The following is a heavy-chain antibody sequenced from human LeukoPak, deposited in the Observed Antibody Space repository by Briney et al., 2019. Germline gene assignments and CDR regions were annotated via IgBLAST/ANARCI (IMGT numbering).Heavy chain of an antibody. CDR2: ISGDDGST. D-gene: IGHD3-16*01. Sequence: GGSLRLSCAASGFTFSSYAMSWVRQVPGKGLEWVSAISGDDGSTYYADSVKGRFTISRDNSKNTLYLQMNSLRAEDTAVYYCAKSGGVRFDPWGQGTLVTVSS. V-gene: IGHV3-23*01. CDR3: AKSGGVRFDP. CDR1: GFTFSSYA. J-gene: IGHJ5*02.